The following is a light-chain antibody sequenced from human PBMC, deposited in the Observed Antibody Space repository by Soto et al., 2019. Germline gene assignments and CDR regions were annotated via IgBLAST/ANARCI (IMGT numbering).Light chain of an antibody. J-gene: IGLJ1*01. CDR3: SSYTFYTSYV. V-gene: IGLV2-14*01. Sequence: QSALTQPASVSGSPGQSITISCTGTSSDVGGYNYVSWYQQHPGKAPKLIIYEVSYRPSGVSNRFSGSKSGNTASLSISGLQAEDEADYYCSSYTFYTSYVFGTGTKLTVL. CDR1: SSDVGGYNY. CDR2: EVS.